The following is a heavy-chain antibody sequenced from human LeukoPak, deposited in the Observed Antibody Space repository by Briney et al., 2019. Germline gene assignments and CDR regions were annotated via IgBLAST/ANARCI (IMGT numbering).Heavy chain of an antibody. D-gene: IGHD2-2*01. Sequence: GGSLRLSCAASGFTFSSYSMNWVRQAPGKGLEWVSSISSSSSYIYYADSVKGRFTISRDNAKNSLYLQMNSLRAEDTAVYYCARNPGDIVVVPAAYYYYYYMDVWGKGTTVTVSS. CDR2: ISSSSSYI. CDR3: ARNPGDIVVVPAAYYYYYYMDV. J-gene: IGHJ6*03. V-gene: IGHV3-21*01. CDR1: GFTFSSYS.